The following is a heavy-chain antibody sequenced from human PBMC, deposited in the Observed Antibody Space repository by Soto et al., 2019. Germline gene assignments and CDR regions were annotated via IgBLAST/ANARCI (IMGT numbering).Heavy chain of an antibody. J-gene: IGHJ4*02. D-gene: IGHD1-1*01. Sequence: SQTLSLTCAISGDSFSSDISTWNWIRQSSSRGLEWLGRTYYRSKWYNDYAVSVKSRITINPDTSKNQFSLQLNSVTSEDTAVYYCARTTTFDSWGQGTLVTVSS. CDR1: GDSFSSDIST. V-gene: IGHV6-1*01. CDR2: TYYRSKWYN. CDR3: ARTTTFDS.